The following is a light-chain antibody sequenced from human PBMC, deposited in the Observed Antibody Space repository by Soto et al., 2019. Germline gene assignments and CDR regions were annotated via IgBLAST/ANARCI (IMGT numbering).Light chain of an antibody. CDR3: QKYNSAPWT. CDR1: QSISSY. J-gene: IGKJ1*01. CDR2: AAS. Sequence: DIQMTQSPSSLSASVGDRVTITCRASQSISSYLNWYQQKPGKVPKLLMYAASILQSGVPSRFSGSGSGTDFTLTISSLQPEDVATYYCQKYNSAPWTFGQGTKVEIK. V-gene: IGKV1-27*01.